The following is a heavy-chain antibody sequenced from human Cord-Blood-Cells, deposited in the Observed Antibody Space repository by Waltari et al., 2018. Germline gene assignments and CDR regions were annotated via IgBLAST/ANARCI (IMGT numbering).Heavy chain of an antibody. CDR2: INPNSGGT. V-gene: IGHV1-2*02. CDR1: GYTFTGYY. CDR3: ARVGSVLWYAFDI. J-gene: IGHJ3*02. D-gene: IGHD3-10*01. Sequence: QVQLVQSGAEVKKPGASVKVSCKASGYTFTGYYMHWVRQAPGHGLEWMGWINPNSGGTNYEQKFQGRVTMTRDTSISTAYMELSRLRSDDTAVYYCARVGSVLWYAFDIWGQGTMVTVSS.